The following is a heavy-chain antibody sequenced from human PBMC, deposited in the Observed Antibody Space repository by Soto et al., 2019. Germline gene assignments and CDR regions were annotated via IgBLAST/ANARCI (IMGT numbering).Heavy chain of an antibody. J-gene: IGHJ6*02. CDR2: ISDDGSNE. V-gene: IGHV3-30*18. D-gene: IGHD3-22*01. CDR3: AKDPYHYDSSGYYSAPYYHYGMDV. Sequence: PGGSVRLSWAASGLTFSSYGMRGVRQAPGKGLEWVAVISDDGSNEYDADSVKGRLTISRDNAKNTLYLQVSSLRAEDTAVYYCAKDPYHYDSSGYYSAPYYHYGMDVWGQGNTVTVSS. CDR1: GLTFSSYG.